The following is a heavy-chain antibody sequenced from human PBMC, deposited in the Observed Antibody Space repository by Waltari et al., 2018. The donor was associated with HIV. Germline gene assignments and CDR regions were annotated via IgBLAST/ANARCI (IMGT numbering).Heavy chain of an antibody. V-gene: IGHV3-49*03. CDR1: GFTFGDYA. CDR2: IRSKAYGGTT. D-gene: IGHD2-21*02. CDR3: TRSGGDCGGDCYFDY. J-gene: IGHJ4*02. Sequence: EVQLVESGGGLVQPGRSLRLSCTASGFTFGDYAMSWFRQAPGKGLEWVGFIRSKAYGGTTEYAASVKGRFTISRDDSKSIAYLQMNSLKTEDTAVYYCTRSGGDCGGDCYFDYWGQGTLVTVSS.